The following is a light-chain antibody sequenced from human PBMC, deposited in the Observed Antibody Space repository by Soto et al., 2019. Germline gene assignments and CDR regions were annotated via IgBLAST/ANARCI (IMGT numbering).Light chain of an antibody. V-gene: IGKV3-15*01. CDR3: QQYNNSPWT. CDR1: QSIRDT. J-gene: IGKJ1*01. CDR2: SAS. Sequence: EIVMTQSPATLSVSPGGRATLSCRASQSIRDTLAWYQQKPGQAPRLLIYSASRRATGFPARFSGSGSGTDFTLTISSLQSEDFEVYYCQQYNNSPWTFGQGTKVDIK.